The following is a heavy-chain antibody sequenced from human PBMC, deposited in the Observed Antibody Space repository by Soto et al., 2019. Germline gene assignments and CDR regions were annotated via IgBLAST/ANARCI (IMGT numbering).Heavy chain of an antibody. J-gene: IGHJ6*03. CDR1: GYSFTSYG. Sequence: QVQLVQSGAEVKKPGASVKVSCKASGYSFTSYGISWVRQAPGQGLEWMGWISGKNGNPKYEQKLQGRGTMTTDTSTSTAYMELRSLRSDDTAVYYCVRIGIFGVVIRPYYMDVWGKGTTVTVSS. V-gene: IGHV1-18*01. CDR3: VRIGIFGVVIRPYYMDV. CDR2: ISGKNGNP. D-gene: IGHD3-3*01.